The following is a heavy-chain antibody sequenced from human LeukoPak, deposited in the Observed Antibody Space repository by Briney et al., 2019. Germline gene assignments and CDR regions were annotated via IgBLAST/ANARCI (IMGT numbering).Heavy chain of an antibody. J-gene: IGHJ3*02. CDR1: GGSISSGSYY. CDR3: ARRLSYSSGYYFRDAFDI. V-gene: IGHV4-61*02. CDR2: IYTSGST. Sequence: PSQTLSLTCTVSGGSISSGSYYWSWIRQPAGKGLEWIGRIYTSGSTNYNPSLKSRVTISVDTSKNQFSLKLSSVTAADTAVYYCARRLSYSSGYYFRDAFDIWGQGTMVTVSS. D-gene: IGHD3-22*01.